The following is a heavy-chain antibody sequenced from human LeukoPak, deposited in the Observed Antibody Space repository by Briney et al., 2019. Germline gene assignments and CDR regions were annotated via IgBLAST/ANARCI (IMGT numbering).Heavy chain of an antibody. CDR3: ARDSSSGWYSFDY. J-gene: IGHJ4*02. Sequence: GGSVRLSCAASGFTFSSYSMNWVRQAPGKGLEWVSSISSSSSYIYYADSVKGRFTISRDNAKNSLYLQMNSLRAEDTAVYYCARDSSSGWYSFDYWGQGTLVTVSS. V-gene: IGHV3-21*01. D-gene: IGHD6-19*01. CDR1: GFTFSSYS. CDR2: ISSSSSYI.